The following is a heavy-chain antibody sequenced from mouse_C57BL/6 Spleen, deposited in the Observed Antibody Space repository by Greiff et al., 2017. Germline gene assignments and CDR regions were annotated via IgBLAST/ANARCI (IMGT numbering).Heavy chain of an antibody. D-gene: IGHD1-1*01. CDR1: GYTFTDYN. J-gene: IGHJ4*01. CDR3: ERDYGSSVYYAMDY. Sequence: EVQLQQSGPELVKPGASVKMSCKASGYTFTDYNMHWVKQSHGKSLEWIGYINPNNGGTSYNQKFKGKATLTVNKSSSTAYMELRSLTSEDSAVYYCERDYGSSVYYAMDYWGQGTSVTVSS. V-gene: IGHV1-22*01. CDR2: INPNNGGT.